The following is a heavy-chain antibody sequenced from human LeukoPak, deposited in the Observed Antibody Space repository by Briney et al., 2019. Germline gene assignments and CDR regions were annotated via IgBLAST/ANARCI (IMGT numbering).Heavy chain of an antibody. CDR3: AKGTGDCGGDCSSHYFDY. V-gene: IGHV3-33*06. D-gene: IGHD2-21*02. J-gene: IGHJ4*02. CDR2: IWYNGSNK. CDR1: GFTFSSYG. Sequence: PGGSLRLSCAASGFTFSSYGMHWVRQAPGKGLEWVAVIWYNGSNKYYADSVKGRFTISRDNSKNTLYLQMNSLRAEDTAVYYCAKGTGDCGGDCSSHYFDYWGQGTLVTVSS.